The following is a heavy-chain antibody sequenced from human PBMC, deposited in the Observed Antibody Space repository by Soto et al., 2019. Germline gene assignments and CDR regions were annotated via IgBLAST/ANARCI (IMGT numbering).Heavy chain of an antibody. V-gene: IGHV3-21*01. D-gene: IGHD3-9*01. CDR1: GFTFSSYS. J-gene: IGHJ4*02. CDR3: ARDNYDILTGYYMGGDYFDY. CDR2: ISSSSSYI. Sequence: PGGSLRLSCAASGFTFSSYSMNWVRQAPGRGLEWVSSISSSSSYIYYADSVKGRFTISRDNAKNSLYLQMNSLRAEDTAVYYCARDNYDILTGYYMGGDYFDYWGQGTLVTVSS.